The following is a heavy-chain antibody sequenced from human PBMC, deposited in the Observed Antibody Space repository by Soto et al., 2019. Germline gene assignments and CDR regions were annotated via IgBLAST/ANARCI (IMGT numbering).Heavy chain of an antibody. D-gene: IGHD6-6*01. CDR2: IYHSGST. J-gene: IGHJ5*02. CDR1: GGSISSGGYS. Sequence: QLQLQESGSGLVKPSQTLSLTCAVSGGSISSGGYSWSWIRQPPGKGLEWIGYIYHSGSTYYNPSLKSRVTISVDRSKNQCSLKLSSVTAADTAVYYCASVAARDDNWFDPWGQGTLVTVSS. V-gene: IGHV4-30-2*01. CDR3: ASVAARDDNWFDP.